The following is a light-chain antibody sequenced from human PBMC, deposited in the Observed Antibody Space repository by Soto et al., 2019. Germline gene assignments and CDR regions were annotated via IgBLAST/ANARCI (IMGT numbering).Light chain of an antibody. CDR2: DAS. Sequence: DIQMTQSPSSLSASVGDIVTITCQASQDISNFLNWYQQKPGKAPKLLMSDASNLETGVPSRFSGSGSGTHFTFTISSLQPEDIATYYCQQFNNLPLTFGGGTKVEIK. J-gene: IGKJ4*01. V-gene: IGKV1-33*01. CDR3: QQFNNLPLT. CDR1: QDISNF.